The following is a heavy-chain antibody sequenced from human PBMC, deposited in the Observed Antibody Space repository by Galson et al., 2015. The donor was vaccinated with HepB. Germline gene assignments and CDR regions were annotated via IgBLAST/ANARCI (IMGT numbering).Heavy chain of an antibody. Sequence: SLRLSCAASGFTFRSHWMHWVRQAPGKGLVWVSRINRDGSSTNYADSVKGRFTISRDSAKNTLYPQMSSLRAEDTAVYYCGRGIEVVPDASGMDVWGQGTTVTVSS. D-gene: IGHD2-2*01. CDR1: GFTFRSHW. CDR2: INRDGSST. CDR3: GRGIEVVPDASGMDV. J-gene: IGHJ6*02. V-gene: IGHV3-74*01.